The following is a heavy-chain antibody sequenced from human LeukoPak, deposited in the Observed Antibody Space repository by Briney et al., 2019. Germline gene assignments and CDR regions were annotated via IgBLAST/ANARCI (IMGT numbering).Heavy chain of an antibody. CDR3: AKDLHEIVVVALALDY. CDR1: GFTFSSYG. Sequence: GGSLRLSCAASGFTFSSYGMHWVRQAPGKGLEWVSLLSYEGSNKYYADSVRGRFTISRDNSKTTLYLQMNSLRAEDTAVYYCAKDLHEIVVVALALDYWGQGTLVTVSS. CDR2: LSYEGSNK. D-gene: IGHD2-15*01. V-gene: IGHV3-30*18. J-gene: IGHJ4*02.